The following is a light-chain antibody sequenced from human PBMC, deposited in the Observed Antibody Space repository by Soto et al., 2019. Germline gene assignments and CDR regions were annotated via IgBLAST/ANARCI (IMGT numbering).Light chain of an antibody. J-gene: IGKJ1*01. CDR2: GAS. CDR3: QQYGSSPSWT. Sequence: EIVLTQSPGTLSLSPGERATLSCRASQSVSSSYLAWYQQKPGHAPRLLIYGASSRATGIPDRFSGSGSGTDFTITISRLEPEDFAVYYCQQYGSSPSWTFGQGTKVEIK. CDR1: QSVSSSY. V-gene: IGKV3-20*01.